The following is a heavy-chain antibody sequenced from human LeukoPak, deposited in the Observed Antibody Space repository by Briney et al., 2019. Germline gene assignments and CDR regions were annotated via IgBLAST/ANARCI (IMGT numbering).Heavy chain of an antibody. V-gene: IGHV4-4*07. CDR2: IYTGGSV. CDR3: AGLKRALPLPYHWFDA. D-gene: IGHD1-26*01. Sequence: SETLSLTCTVSGGSISSYFWSWIRQPPGKGLEWIGRIYTGGSVNYNPTLMSRVTISVDTSKNKFSLKLSAETAADTPGYYFAGLKRALPLPYHWFDAWGQGTLVTVSS. J-gene: IGHJ5*02. CDR1: GGSISSYF.